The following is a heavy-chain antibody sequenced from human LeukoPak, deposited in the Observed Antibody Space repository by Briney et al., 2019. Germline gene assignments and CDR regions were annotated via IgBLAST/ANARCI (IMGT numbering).Heavy chain of an antibody. CDR1: GFTFSSYA. D-gene: IGHD3-22*01. Sequence: GGSLRLSCAASGFTFSSYAMSWVRQAPGKGLEWVSAISGSGGSTYYADSVKGRFTISRDNSKNTLYLQMNSLRAEDTAVYYCAKDRGGGYHFHYFDYWGQGTLVTVSS. CDR2: ISGSGGST. CDR3: AKDRGGGYHFHYFDY. V-gene: IGHV3-23*01. J-gene: IGHJ4*02.